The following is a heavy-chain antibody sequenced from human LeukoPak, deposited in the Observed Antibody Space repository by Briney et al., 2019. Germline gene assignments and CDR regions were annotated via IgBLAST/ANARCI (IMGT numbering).Heavy chain of an antibody. J-gene: IGHJ5*02. Sequence: ASVKVSCKTSGYTFIDYHMHWVRQAPGQGLEWMGWINPRSGGTKYAQKFQGTGSLTRDKFTSTGYMELRRLGSGGTAVYHCARGGTRGYSGDNWFDPWGQGTLVTVSS. CDR3: ARGGTRGYSGDNWFDP. D-gene: IGHD5-12*01. CDR1: GYTFIDYH. CDR2: INPRSGGT. V-gene: IGHV1-2*02.